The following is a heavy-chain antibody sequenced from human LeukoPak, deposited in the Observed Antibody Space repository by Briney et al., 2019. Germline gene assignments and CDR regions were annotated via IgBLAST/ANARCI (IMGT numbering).Heavy chain of an antibody. Sequence: ASVKVSCKASGYMFTSYGISWVRQAPGQGLEWMGWISAYNYNTNYAQKVQGRVSVTTDTSTSTAYMELRSLTSDDTAVYYCARHPYDFWSGYLGAWFDVWGQGTLVTVS. D-gene: IGHD3-3*01. CDR3: ARHPYDFWSGYLGAWFDV. CDR1: GYMFTSYG. CDR2: ISAYNYNT. V-gene: IGHV1-18*01. J-gene: IGHJ5*02.